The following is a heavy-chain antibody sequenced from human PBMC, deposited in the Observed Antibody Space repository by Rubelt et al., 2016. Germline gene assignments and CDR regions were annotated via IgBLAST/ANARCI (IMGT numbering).Heavy chain of an antibody. CDR3: ARNIYGDGDTDALDI. CDR2: INNAGTT. Sequence: LESGGDLVQPGGSLRLSCAASGFTFSNYVMSWVRQAPGKGLEWVSAINNAGTTFYADSVKGRFIISRDNSRTTMYLQMNSLRVEDTAVYYCARNIYGDGDTDALDIWGQGTMVTVSS. V-gene: IGHV3-23*01. CDR1: GFTFSNYV. J-gene: IGHJ3*02. D-gene: IGHD4-17*01.